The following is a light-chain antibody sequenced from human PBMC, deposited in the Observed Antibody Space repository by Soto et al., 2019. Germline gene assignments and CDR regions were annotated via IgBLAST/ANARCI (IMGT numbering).Light chain of an antibody. CDR2: DAS. CDR3: QKYNSAPLT. Sequence: DIQMTQSPSTLPASVVDSVTITCRASQSIDRWLAWYQQRPGKAPKLLIYDASILESGVPSRFSGSGSGTDFTLTISSLQPEDVATYYCQKYNSAPLTFGGGTKVDI. J-gene: IGKJ4*01. V-gene: IGKV1-5*01. CDR1: QSIDRW.